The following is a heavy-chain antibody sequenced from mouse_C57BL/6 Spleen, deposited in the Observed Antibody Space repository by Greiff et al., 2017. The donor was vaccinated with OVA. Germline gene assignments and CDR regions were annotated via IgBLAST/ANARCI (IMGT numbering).Heavy chain of an antibody. CDR1: GYAFTNYL. V-gene: IGHV1-54*01. CDR2: INPGSGGT. Sequence: QVQLQQSGAELVRPGTSVTVSCKASGYAFTNYLIEWVKQRPGQGLEWIGVINPGSGGTNYNEKFKGKATLTADKSSSTAYMQLSSLTSEDSAVSFCSRGGGRGYYAMDYWGQGTSVTVSS. CDR3: SRGGGRGYYAMDY. J-gene: IGHJ4*01.